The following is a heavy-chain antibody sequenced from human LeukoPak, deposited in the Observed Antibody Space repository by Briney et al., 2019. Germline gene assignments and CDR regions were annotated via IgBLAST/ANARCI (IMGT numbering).Heavy chain of an antibody. V-gene: IGHV4-4*02. J-gene: IGHJ5*01. CDR3: ARTSAEYSNSWIDS. CDR2: IYHSGST. CDR1: GGSISSSNW. Sequence: PSGTLSLTCAVSGGSISSSNWWSWVSQPPGKGLEWIGEIYHSGSTYSNPSLQSRVTISVDKSKNHFSLKLTSVTAADTAVYYCARTSAEYSNSWIDSWGQGTLVIVSS. D-gene: IGHD6-6*01.